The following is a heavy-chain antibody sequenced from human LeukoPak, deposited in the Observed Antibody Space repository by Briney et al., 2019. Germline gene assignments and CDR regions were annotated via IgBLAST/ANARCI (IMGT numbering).Heavy chain of an antibody. J-gene: IGHJ4*02. CDR1: GGSFSGYY. V-gene: IGHV4-34*01. CDR2: INHSGST. CDR3: ARGVRGGAPFDY. D-gene: IGHD1-26*01. Sequence: SETLSLTCTVYGGSFSGYYWSWIRQPPGKGLGWIGEINHSGSTNYNPSLKSRVTISVDTSKNQFSLKLSSVTAADTAVYYCARGVRGGAPFDYWGQGTLVTVSS.